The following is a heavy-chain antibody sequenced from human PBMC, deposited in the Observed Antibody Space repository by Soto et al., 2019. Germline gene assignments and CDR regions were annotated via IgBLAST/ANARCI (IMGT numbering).Heavy chain of an antibody. D-gene: IGHD2-8*01. V-gene: IGHV1-18*01. CDR1: GYTFTHHG. J-gene: IGHJ5*02. CDR2: ISAYNDYT. Sequence: QVQLVQSGAEVRKPGASVKVSCQTSGYTFTHHGISWVRQAPGQGLEWVGWISAYNDYTDYAQKLQGRVTMTTDKHTSTDYMELRSLTSDDTAVYFRVKERPRLKQNLDGVSCGQGTLVNVSS. CDR3: VKERPRLKQNLDGVS.